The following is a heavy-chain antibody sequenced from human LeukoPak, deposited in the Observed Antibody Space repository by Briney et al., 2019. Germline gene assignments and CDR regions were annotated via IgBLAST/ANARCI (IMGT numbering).Heavy chain of an antibody. J-gene: IGHJ5*02. D-gene: IGHD5-12*01. V-gene: IGHV4-59*01. CDR1: GGSISSYY. CDR3: ARDAGNLGGYP. CDR2: IYYSGSS. Sequence: SETLSLTCTVSGGSISSYYWSWIRQPPGKGLEWIGYIYYSGSSNYNPSLKSLVTISVDTSKNQFSLKLSSVTAADTAVYYCARDAGNLGGYPWSQGTLVTVS.